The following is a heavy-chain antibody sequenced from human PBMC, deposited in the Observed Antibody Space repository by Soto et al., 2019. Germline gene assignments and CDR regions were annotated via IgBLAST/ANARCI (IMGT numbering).Heavy chain of an antibody. CDR2: IYYSGST. CDR3: ARDLWGYCGTDCYPLDV. V-gene: IGHV4-59*01. J-gene: IGHJ6*02. D-gene: IGHD2-21*02. CDR1: GGSIRSEY. Sequence: SEDRSLSCSGSGGSIRSEYWSGIRQPPGKGLEWIGYIYYSGSTNYNPSLKSRVTISVDTSKNQFSLKLNSVTAADTAVYYCARDLWGYCGTDCYPLDVWGQGTTVT.